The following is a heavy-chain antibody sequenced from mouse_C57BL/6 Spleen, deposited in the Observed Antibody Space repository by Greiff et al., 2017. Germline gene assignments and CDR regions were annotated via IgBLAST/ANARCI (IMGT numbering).Heavy chain of an antibody. J-gene: IGHJ1*03. CDR1: GFTFSDYY. CDR3: ARDRRYDYDGYFDV. Sequence: DVHLVESEGGLVQPGSSMKLSCTASGFTFSDYYMAWVRQVPEKGLEWVANINYDGSSTYYLDSLKSRFIISRDNAKNILYLQMSSLKSEDTATYYCARDRRYDYDGYFDVWGTGTTVTVSS. CDR2: INYDGSST. V-gene: IGHV5-16*01. D-gene: IGHD2-4*01.